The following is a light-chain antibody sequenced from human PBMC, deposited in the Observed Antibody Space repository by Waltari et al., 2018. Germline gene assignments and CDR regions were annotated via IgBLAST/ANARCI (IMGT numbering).Light chain of an antibody. CDR2: EDP. Sequence: SYELAQPPSLSVSPGRTARNPCSGHELASKYAYWFQQKSGQATRLVTYEDPKRPSWIPVCCAWSSSATVATWTSAGAQVDEFADYYCYSSANTGLRVFGSETTV. CDR3: YSSANTGLRV. J-gene: IGLJ1*01. CDR1: ELASKY. V-gene: IGLV3-10*01.